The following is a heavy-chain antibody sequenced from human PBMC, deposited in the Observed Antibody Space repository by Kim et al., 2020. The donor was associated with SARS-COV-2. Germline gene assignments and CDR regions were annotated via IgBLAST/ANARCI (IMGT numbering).Heavy chain of an antibody. V-gene: IGHV3-48*02. J-gene: IGHJ6*02. Sequence: GGSLRLSCAASGFTFSSYSMNWVRQAPGKGLEWVSYISSSSSTIYYADSVKGRFTISRDNAKNSLYLQMNSLRDEDTAVYYCAREVVMVRGVIITPYYYYGMDVWGQGTTVTVSS. D-gene: IGHD3-10*01. CDR2: ISSSSSTI. CDR3: AREVVMVRGVIITPYYYYGMDV. CDR1: GFTFSSYS.